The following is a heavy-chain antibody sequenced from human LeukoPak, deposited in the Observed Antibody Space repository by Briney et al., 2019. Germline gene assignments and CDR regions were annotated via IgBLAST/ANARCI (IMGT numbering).Heavy chain of an antibody. CDR3: LLLEHYYGMDV. V-gene: IGHV1-18*01. D-gene: IGHD1-1*01. CDR1: GYTFTNYA. Sequence: ASVKVSCKASGYTFTNYAMNWVRQAPGQGLEWMGWISAYNGNTNYAQKLQGRVTMTTDTSTSTAYMELRSLRSDDTAVYYCLLLEHYYGMDVWGQGTTVTVSS. J-gene: IGHJ6*02. CDR2: ISAYNGNT.